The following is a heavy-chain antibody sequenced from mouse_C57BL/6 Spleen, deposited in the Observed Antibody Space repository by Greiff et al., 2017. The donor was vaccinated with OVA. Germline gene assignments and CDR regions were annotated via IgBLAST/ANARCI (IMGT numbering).Heavy chain of an antibody. Sequence: QVQLQQPGAELVMPGASVKLSCKASGYTFTSYGMHWVKQRPGQGLEWIGEIYPSDSYTNYNQKFKGKSTLTVDTSSSTTYMQLSSLTSQDPAVYYCARSMITTTPYAMDYWGQGTSVTVSS. CDR1: GYTFTSYG. J-gene: IGHJ4*01. CDR3: ARSMITTTPYAMDY. D-gene: IGHD2-4*01. CDR2: IYPSDSYT. V-gene: IGHV1-69*01.